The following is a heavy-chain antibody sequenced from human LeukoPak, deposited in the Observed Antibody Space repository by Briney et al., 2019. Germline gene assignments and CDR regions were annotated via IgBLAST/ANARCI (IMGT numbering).Heavy chain of an antibody. V-gene: IGHV3-7*01. J-gene: IGHJ6*02. CDR3: ARDRRVGGDYYYGMDV. CDR1: GFTFSSYW. Sequence: GGSLRLSCVASGFTFSSYWMSWVRQAPGKGLEWVANIKQDGSEKYYVDSVKGRFTISRDNAKNTLYLQMNSLRAEDTAVYYCARDRRVGGDYYYGMDVWGQGTTVTVSS. D-gene: IGHD3-16*01. CDR2: IKQDGSEK.